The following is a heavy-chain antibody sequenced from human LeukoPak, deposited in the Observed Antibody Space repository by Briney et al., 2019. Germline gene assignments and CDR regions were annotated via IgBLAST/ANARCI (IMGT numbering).Heavy chain of an antibody. CDR1: GFTFSSYW. D-gene: IGHD3-16*02. V-gene: IGHV3-7*01. Sequence: GGSLRLSCAASGFTFSSYWMSWVRQAPGKGLEWVANIKLDGSEKYYVDSVKGRFTISRDNAKKSLYLQMNSLRDEDTAVYYCARDFFAFGGVIALLDYWGQGTLVTVFS. CDR2: IKLDGSEK. CDR3: ARDFFAFGGVIALLDY. J-gene: IGHJ4*02.